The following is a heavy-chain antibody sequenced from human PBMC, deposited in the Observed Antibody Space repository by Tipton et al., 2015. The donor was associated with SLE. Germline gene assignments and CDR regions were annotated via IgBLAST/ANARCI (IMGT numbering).Heavy chain of an antibody. CDR3: ARQVVSCSSTSCFYYYYYMDV. D-gene: IGHD2-2*01. V-gene: IGHV4-34*01. CDR2: INHSGTT. J-gene: IGHJ6*03. Sequence: TLSLICAVYGGSFSGYYWSWIRQPPGKGLEWIGEINHSGTTNYNPSLKSRVTISVDTSKNQFSLKLSSVTAADTALYYCARQVVSCSSTSCFYYYYYMDVWGKGTTVTVSS. CDR1: GGSFSGYY.